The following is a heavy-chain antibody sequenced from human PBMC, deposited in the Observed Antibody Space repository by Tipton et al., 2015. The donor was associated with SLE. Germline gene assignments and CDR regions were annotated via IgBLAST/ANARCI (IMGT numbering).Heavy chain of an antibody. Sequence: VQLVQSGAEVKKPGESLKISCKGSGYSFTTYWISWVRQMPGKGLEWMGRIDPSDSYTNFSPSFQGHVTISVDKSISTAYLQWSSLKASDTAMYYCARHEGYGDYLFDYWGQGTLVSVSS. CDR1: GYSFTTYW. D-gene: IGHD4-17*01. J-gene: IGHJ4*02. CDR2: IDPSDSYT. V-gene: IGHV5-10-1*01. CDR3: ARHEGYGDYLFDY.